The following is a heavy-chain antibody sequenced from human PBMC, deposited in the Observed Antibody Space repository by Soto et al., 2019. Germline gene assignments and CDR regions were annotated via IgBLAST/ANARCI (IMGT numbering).Heavy chain of an antibody. Sequence: QLKLVQSGAEVKKPGASVKVSCKASGYTFLSFDIAWVLQAPGQGLEWMGWISTNTGERGYAKTLQGRVTLTTDRPTTTPYMELRSLRSDDTAVYYCEKDLTAVNALGYWGQGTMVTVSS. J-gene: IGHJ4*02. CDR2: ISTNTGER. CDR1: GYTFLSFD. CDR3: EKDLTAVNALGY. D-gene: IGHD3-16*02. V-gene: IGHV1-18*01.